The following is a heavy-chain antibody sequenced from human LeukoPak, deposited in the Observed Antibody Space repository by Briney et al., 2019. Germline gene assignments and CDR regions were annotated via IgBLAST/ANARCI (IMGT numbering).Heavy chain of an antibody. V-gene: IGHV1-46*01. CDR2: INPSGGSA. D-gene: IGHD2-21*02. CDR1: GHTFTSYY. Sequence: ASVKVSCKASGHTFTSYYMHWVRQAPGQGLEWMGIINPSGGSASYAQKFQGRVTMARDMSTSTVYMELSSLRSEDTAVYYCARVVGNCGGDCYHFDYWGQGTLVTVSS. J-gene: IGHJ4*02. CDR3: ARVVGNCGGDCYHFDY.